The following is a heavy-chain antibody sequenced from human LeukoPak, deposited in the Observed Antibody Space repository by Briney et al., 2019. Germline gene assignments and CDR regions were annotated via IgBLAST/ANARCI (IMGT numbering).Heavy chain of an antibody. D-gene: IGHD4-17*01. CDR1: GFTFSSYA. Sequence: GGSLRLSCAASGFTFSSYAMSWVRQVPGKGLEWVSAISGSGGSTYYADSVKGRFTISRDNSKNTLYLQMNSLRAEDTAVYYCAKPTRRSTVIEGWFDPWGRGTLVTVSS. CDR2: ISGSGGST. J-gene: IGHJ5*02. CDR3: AKPTRRSTVIEGWFDP. V-gene: IGHV3-23*01.